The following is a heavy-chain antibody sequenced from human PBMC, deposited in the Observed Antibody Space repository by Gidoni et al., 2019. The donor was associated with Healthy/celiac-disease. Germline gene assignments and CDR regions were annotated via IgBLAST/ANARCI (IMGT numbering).Heavy chain of an antibody. CDR1: GFTFSSYG. V-gene: IGHV3-33*01. CDR2: IWYDGSNK. D-gene: IGHD2-15*01. J-gene: IGHJ6*02. CDR3: ARGAGDIVVVVAATDYYGMDV. Sequence: QVQLVESGGGVVQPGRSLRLSCAASGFTFSSYGMHWVRQAPGKGLEWVAVIWYDGSNKYYADSVKGRFTISRDNSKNTLYLQMNSLRAEDTAVYYCARGAGDIVVVVAATDYYGMDVWGQGTTVTVSS.